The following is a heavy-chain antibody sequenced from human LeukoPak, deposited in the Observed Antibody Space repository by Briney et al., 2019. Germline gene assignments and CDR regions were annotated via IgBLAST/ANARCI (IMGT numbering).Heavy chain of an antibody. V-gene: IGHV1-18*01. CDR1: GYTFTSYG. Sequence: GASVKVSCKVSGYTFTSYGISWGRQGPGQGVEWMGWISAYNGNTNYAQKLQGRVTMTTDTSTRTAYMELRSLRSDDTAVSYCAREGLWKYCSSTSCYEEWFDPWGQGTLVTVSS. J-gene: IGHJ5*02. CDR3: AREGLWKYCSSTSCYEEWFDP. CDR2: ISAYNGNT. D-gene: IGHD2-2*01.